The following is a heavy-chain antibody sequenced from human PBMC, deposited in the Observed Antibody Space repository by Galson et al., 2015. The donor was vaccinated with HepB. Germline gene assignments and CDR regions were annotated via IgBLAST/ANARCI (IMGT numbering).Heavy chain of an antibody. CDR2: ISSSSSTI. J-gene: IGHJ4*02. D-gene: IGHD3-22*01. CDR3: ARALTGRVVITYFDY. CDR1: GFTFSSYS. Sequence: SLRLSCAASGFTFSSYSMNWVRQAPGKGLEWVSYISSSSSTIYYADSVKGRFTISRDNAKNSLYLQMNSLRAEDTAVYYCARALTGRVVITYFDYWGQGTLVTVSS. V-gene: IGHV3-48*01.